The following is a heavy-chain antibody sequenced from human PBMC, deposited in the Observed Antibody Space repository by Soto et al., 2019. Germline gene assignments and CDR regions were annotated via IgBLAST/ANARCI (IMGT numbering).Heavy chain of an antibody. Sequence: GGSLRLSCAASGFTFSSYWMHWVRQAPGKGLVWVSRINSDGSSTSYADSVKGRFTISRDNAKNTLYLQMNSLRAEDTAVDYCARPMRIDWIAAAGTTYYYGMDVWGQGTTVTVSS. CDR3: ARPMRIDWIAAAGTTYYYGMDV. CDR2: INSDGSST. D-gene: IGHD6-13*01. CDR1: GFTFSSYW. V-gene: IGHV3-74*01. J-gene: IGHJ6*02.